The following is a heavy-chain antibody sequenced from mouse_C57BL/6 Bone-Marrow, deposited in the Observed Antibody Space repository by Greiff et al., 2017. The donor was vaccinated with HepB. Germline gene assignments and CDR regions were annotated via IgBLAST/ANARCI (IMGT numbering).Heavy chain of an antibody. J-gene: IGHJ4*01. D-gene: IGHD1-1*01. V-gene: IGHV1-7*01. CDR3: EKRAVVAHCAMDY. CDR1: GYTFTSYW. CDR2: INPSSGYT. Sequence: QVQLQQSGAELAKPGASVKLSCKASGYTFTSYWMHWVKQRPGQGLEWIGYINPSSGYTKYNQKFKDKATLTADKSSSTACMQLSSLTYEDSAVYYCEKRAVVAHCAMDYWGQGTSVTVSS.